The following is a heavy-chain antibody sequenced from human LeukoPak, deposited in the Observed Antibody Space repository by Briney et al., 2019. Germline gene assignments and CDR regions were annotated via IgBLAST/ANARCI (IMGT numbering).Heavy chain of an antibody. CDR1: GGSISSYY. CDR3: ARGFRGILGPSTFDY. Sequence: SETLSLTCTVSGGSISSYYWSWIRQPPGKGLEWIGYIYYSGSTNYNPSLKSRVTISVDTSKNQFSLKLSSVTAADTAVYYCARGFRGILGPSTFDYWGQGTLVTVSS. CDR2: IYYSGST. J-gene: IGHJ4*02. D-gene: IGHD3-10*01. V-gene: IGHV4-59*01.